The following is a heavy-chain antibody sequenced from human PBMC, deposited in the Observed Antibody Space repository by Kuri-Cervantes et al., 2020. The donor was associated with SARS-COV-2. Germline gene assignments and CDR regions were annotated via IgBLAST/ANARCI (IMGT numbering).Heavy chain of an antibody. Sequence: SDTLSFPCTVPGGSIGSYYWSWIRQPPGKGLEWIGYIYYSGSTNYNPSLKSRVPISVDTTKDQFSLKLSSVTAEDTAVYYCARASGSYYSWFDPWGQGTLVTVSS. CDR1: GGSIGSYY. J-gene: IGHJ5*02. CDR3: ARASGSYYSWFDP. CDR2: IYYSGST. V-gene: IGHV4-59*01. D-gene: IGHD1-26*01.